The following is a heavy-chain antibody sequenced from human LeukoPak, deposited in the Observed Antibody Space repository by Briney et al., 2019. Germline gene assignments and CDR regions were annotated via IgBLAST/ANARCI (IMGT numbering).Heavy chain of an antibody. CDR3: APDGIAVAGGFDY. D-gene: IGHD6-19*01. V-gene: IGHV3-48*02. J-gene: IGHJ4*02. CDR2: ISSSSRTI. Sequence: GGSLSLSCAASGFTLNSYTMNWVRQAPGQGLEWVSYISSSSRTIYYADSVKGRFTISRDNAKNSLYLQMNSLRDEDTAVYYCAPDGIAVAGGFDYWGPGTLVTVSS. CDR1: GFTLNSYT.